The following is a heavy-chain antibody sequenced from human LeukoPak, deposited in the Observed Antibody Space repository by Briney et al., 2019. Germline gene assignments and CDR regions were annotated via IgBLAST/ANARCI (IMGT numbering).Heavy chain of an antibody. J-gene: IGHJ4*02. Sequence: ASVKVSCKASGYTFTSYYMHWVRQAPGQGLEWMGIINPGGGSTSYAQKLQGRVTITRDTSANTVYMDLSSLRSEDTAVYYCARGSLVEQWPVIDYWGQGTLVTVSS. CDR3: ARGSLVEQWPVIDY. CDR2: INPGGGST. D-gene: IGHD6-19*01. CDR1: GYTFTSYY. V-gene: IGHV1-46*04.